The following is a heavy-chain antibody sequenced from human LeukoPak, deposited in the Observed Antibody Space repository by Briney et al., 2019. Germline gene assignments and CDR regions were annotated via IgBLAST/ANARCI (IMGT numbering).Heavy chain of an antibody. CDR1: GDSFGTYG. D-gene: IGHD3-3*01. V-gene: IGHV1-69*13. CDR3: ARAITIFGVAPPHFDY. Sequence: GASVKVSCKASGDSFGTYGITWVRQAPGEGLEWMGGFNPIFGSAQYAQKFQGRVTITADESTSTAYMELSSLRSEDTAVYYCARAITIFGVAPPHFDYWGQGTLVTVSS. J-gene: IGHJ4*02. CDR2: FNPIFGSA.